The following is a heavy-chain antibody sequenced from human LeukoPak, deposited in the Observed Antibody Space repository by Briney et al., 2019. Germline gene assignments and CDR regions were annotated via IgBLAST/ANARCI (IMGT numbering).Heavy chain of an antibody. CDR3: ARANSRRGITYYYGSGSSLGFDP. CDR1: GGSISTDY. D-gene: IGHD3-10*01. Sequence: TSETLSLTCTVSGGSISTDYWSWIRQPAGKGLEWIGRIYTSGSTNYNPSLKSRVTISVDTSKNQFSLKLSSVTAADTAVYYCARANSRRGITYYYGSGSSLGFDPWGQGTLVTVSS. V-gene: IGHV4-4*07. J-gene: IGHJ5*02. CDR2: IYTSGST.